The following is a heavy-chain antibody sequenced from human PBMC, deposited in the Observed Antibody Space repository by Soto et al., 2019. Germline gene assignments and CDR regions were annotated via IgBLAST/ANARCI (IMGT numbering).Heavy chain of an antibody. CDR1: GGSISSYY. J-gene: IGHJ6*03. D-gene: IGHD6-19*01. CDR2: IYYSGST. Sequence: SETLSLTCTVSGGSISSYYWSWIRQPPGKGLEWIGYIYYSGSTNYNPSLKGRVTISVDTSKNQFSLKLSSVTAADTAVYYCARHHLGWPNYYYYYMDVWGKGTTVTVSS. V-gene: IGHV4-59*08. CDR3: ARHHLGWPNYYYYYMDV.